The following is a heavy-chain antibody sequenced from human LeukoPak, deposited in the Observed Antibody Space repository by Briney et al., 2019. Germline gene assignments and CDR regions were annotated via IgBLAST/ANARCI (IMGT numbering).Heavy chain of an antibody. Sequence: PGRSLRLSCAASGFTFSSYGMHWVRQAPGKGLEWVAVISYDGSNKYCADSVKGRFTISRDNSKNTLYLQMNSLRAEDTAVYYCAKDALDYWGQGTLVTVSS. CDR2: ISYDGSNK. J-gene: IGHJ4*02. V-gene: IGHV3-30*18. CDR1: GFTFSSYG. CDR3: AKDALDY.